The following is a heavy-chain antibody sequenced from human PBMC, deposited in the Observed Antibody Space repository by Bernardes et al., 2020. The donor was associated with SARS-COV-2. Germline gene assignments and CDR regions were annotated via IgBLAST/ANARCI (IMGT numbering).Heavy chain of an antibody. CDR2: ISGDGSGI. V-gene: IGHV3-74*01. CDR3: TRGSGNYYFDY. CDR1: GFTFSDYF. D-gene: IGHD1-26*01. J-gene: IGHJ4*02. Sequence: GGSLRLSCAASGFTFSDYFIHWVRQVPGKGLVWVSRISGDGSGINYADSVRGRFTISRDNARNTLYLQMNSLRPEDTAVYYCTRGSGNYYFDYWGQGTLVTVS.